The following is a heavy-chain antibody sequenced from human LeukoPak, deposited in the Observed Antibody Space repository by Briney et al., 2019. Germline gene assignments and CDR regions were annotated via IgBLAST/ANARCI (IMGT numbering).Heavy chain of an antibody. J-gene: IGHJ6*03. V-gene: IGHV3-30*02. D-gene: IGHD2-2*01. Sequence: GGSLRLSCAASGFTFSSYGMHWVRQAPGKGLEWVAFIRYDGSNKYYADSVKDRFTASRDNSKNTLSLQMNSLRAEDTAVYYCAKDRWDIVVVPAATPDYMDVWGKGTTVTVSS. CDR2: IRYDGSNK. CDR1: GFTFSSYG. CDR3: AKDRWDIVVVPAATPDYMDV.